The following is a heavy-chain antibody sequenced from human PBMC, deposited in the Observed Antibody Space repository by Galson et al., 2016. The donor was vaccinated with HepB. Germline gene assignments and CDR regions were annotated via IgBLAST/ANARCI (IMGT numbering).Heavy chain of an antibody. Sequence: SETLSLTCAVSGYSINNTYYWAWIRQPPGKRLEWIGSVYHSGSTYYNPSLRSRVTISVDRSKNQFSLKVTSVTAADTAVYYCARDELRGTYSSSWYGSGARWFDPWGQGTLVTVSS. CDR2: VYHSGST. CDR1: GYSINNTYY. D-gene: IGHD6-13*01. V-gene: IGHV4-38-2*02. J-gene: IGHJ5*02. CDR3: ARDELRGTYSSSWYGSGARWFDP.